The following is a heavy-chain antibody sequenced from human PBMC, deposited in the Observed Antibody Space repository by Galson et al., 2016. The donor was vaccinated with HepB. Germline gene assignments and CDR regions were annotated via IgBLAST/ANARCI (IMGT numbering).Heavy chain of an antibody. CDR3: ARARKNTYGWSFDF. CDR1: GGSISGDYW. CDR2: IHQTGRT. Sequence: SETLSLTCAFSGGSISGDYWWNWVRQTPETGLEWIGEIHQTGRTNYNASLRSRVSISLDYSKSQVSLNLNSVTAADTAIYYCARARKNTYGWSFDFWGQGTQLIVSS. V-gene: IGHV4-4*02. D-gene: IGHD6-19*01. J-gene: IGHJ4*02.